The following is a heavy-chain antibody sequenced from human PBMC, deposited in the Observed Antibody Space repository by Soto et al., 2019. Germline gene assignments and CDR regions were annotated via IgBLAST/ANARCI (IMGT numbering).Heavy chain of an antibody. CDR1: CGSISTYY. CDR3: ARLNRGTYDY. Sequence: SETLSLTCAVSCGSISTYYWSWIRQPPGKGLEWLGYIFYTGSTDYNPSLKGRVTISLDTSKNQFSLKLTSVTAADTAVYYCARLNRGTYDYWGQGALVTVSS. V-gene: IGHV4-59*01. CDR2: IFYTGST. J-gene: IGHJ4*02.